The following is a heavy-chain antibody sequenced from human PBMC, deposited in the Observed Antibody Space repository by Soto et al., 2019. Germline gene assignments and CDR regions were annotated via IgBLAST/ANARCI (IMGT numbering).Heavy chain of an antibody. V-gene: IGHV3-74*01. CDR2: ISSDGRDT. D-gene: IGHD5-12*01. Sequence: EVQLVESGGGLVQPGGSLRLSCAASGFTFSRYWMHWVRQAPGKGLVWVSRISSDGRDTIYGDCVKGRFTISRDNAENMLYLQVNSLTADYSAIYYCVRGWIPDQHVGYIQSWGRGTQVSVSA. J-gene: IGHJ5*02. CDR3: VRGWIPDQHVGYIQS. CDR1: GFTFSRYW.